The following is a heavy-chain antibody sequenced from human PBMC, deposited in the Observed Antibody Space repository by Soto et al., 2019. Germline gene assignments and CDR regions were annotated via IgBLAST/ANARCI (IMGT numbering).Heavy chain of an antibody. V-gene: IGHV4-30-2*01. CDR3: ARDGQRGIAAGWGMDV. CDR2: IYHSGST. D-gene: IGHD6-13*01. J-gene: IGHJ6*02. Sequence: SETLSLTCAVSGGSISSGGYSWSWIRQPPGKGLEWIGYIYHSGSTYYNPSLKSRVTISVDRSKNQFSLKLSSVTAADTAVYYCARDGQRGIAAGWGMDVWGQGTTVTVSS. CDR1: GGSISSGGYS.